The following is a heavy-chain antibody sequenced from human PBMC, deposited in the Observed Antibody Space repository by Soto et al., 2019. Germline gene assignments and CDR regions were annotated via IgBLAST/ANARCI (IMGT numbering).Heavy chain of an antibody. D-gene: IGHD6-19*01. CDR2: INVGGDTR. J-gene: IGHJ6*02. CDR1: GFMFSSYE. Sequence: GGSLRLSCAASGFMFSSYELNWVRLAPGKGLEWVSYINVGGDTRHYADSVRGRFTISGDDAKGSLYLQMDSLRVEDTAVYFCARRSQWLSGYIYHGMDVWSQGTSVTVSS. CDR3: ARRSQWLSGYIYHGMDV. V-gene: IGHV3-48*03.